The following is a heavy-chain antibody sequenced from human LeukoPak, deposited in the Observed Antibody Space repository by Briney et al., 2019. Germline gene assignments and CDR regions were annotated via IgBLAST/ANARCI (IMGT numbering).Heavy chain of an antibody. CDR3: ARLRGSGWYGGWFDP. Sequence: GESLKISCKGSGYSFTSYWIGWVRQMPGKDLEWMGIIYPGDSDTRYSPSFQGQVTISADKSISTAYLQWSSLKASDTAMYYCARLRGSGWYGGWFDPWGQGTLVTVSS. CDR1: GYSFTSYW. CDR2: IYPGDSDT. D-gene: IGHD6-19*01. J-gene: IGHJ5*02. V-gene: IGHV5-51*01.